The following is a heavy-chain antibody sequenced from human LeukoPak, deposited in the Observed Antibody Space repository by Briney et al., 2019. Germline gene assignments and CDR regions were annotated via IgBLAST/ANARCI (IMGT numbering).Heavy chain of an antibody. CDR2: IRYDGSNK. D-gene: IGHD1-26*01. J-gene: IGHJ4*02. CDR3: AKVSPLESYYYGGFDY. V-gene: IGHV3-30*02. CDR1: GFTFSSYG. Sequence: GGSLRPSCAASGFTFSSYGMHWVRQAPGKGLEWVAFIRYDGSNKYYADSVKGRFTISRDNSKNTLYLQMNSLRAEDTAVYYCAKVSPLESYYYGGFDYWGQGTLVTVSS.